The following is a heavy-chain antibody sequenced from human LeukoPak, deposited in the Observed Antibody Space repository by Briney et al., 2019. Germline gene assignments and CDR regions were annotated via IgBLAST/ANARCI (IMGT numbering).Heavy chain of an antibody. CDR3: VRGGIVGTSTRIPLFDS. D-gene: IGHD1-26*01. CDR1: GGSFSGYY. Sequence: SETLSLTCAVYGGSFSGYYWSWIRQPPGKGLEWIGEINHSGSTNYNPSLKSRVTISVDTSKNQFSLKLSSVTAADTAVYYCVRGGIVGTSTRIPLFDSWGQGTLVTVSS. J-gene: IGHJ4*02. V-gene: IGHV4-34*01. CDR2: INHSGST.